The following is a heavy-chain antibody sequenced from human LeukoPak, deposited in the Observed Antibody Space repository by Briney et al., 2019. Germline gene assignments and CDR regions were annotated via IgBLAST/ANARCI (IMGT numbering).Heavy chain of an antibody. D-gene: IGHD3-22*01. J-gene: IGHJ4*02. V-gene: IGHV4-59*13. CDR2: LYSSGST. CDR1: TGPLSSYF. CDR3: ARAPGYYYDRSGYYVFDY. Sequence: SETLSLTCTVSTGPLSSYFWSWIRQPPGKGLEWIGFLYSSGSTTYNPSLKSRVTISVDTSKKQFSLRLSSVTAADTAVYYRARAPGYYYDRSGYYVFDYWGQGTLVTVSS.